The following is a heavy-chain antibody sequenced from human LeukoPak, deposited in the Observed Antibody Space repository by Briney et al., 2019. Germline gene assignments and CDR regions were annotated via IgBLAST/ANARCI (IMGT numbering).Heavy chain of an antibody. CDR2: IYYSGST. CDR1: GGSISSYY. CDR3: ARTYYYDSSGYYRDAFDI. V-gene: IGHV4-59*01. D-gene: IGHD3-22*01. J-gene: IGHJ3*02. Sequence: PSETLSLTCTVSGGSISSYYWSRIRQPPGKGLEWIGYIYYSGSTNYNPSLKSRVTISVDTSKNQFSLKLSSVTAADTAVYYYARTYYYDSSGYYRDAFDIWGQGTMVTVSS.